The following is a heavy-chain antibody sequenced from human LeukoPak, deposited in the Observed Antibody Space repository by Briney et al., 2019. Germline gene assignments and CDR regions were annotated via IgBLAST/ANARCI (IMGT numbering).Heavy chain of an antibody. V-gene: IGHV3-33*01. CDR3: ARSHPRTSVFDF. J-gene: IGHJ3*01. CDR1: GFTFRNYG. Sequence: GGSLRLSCGASGFTFRNYGMHWVRQAPGKGLEWVAIIWYDGSKKYYADSVKGRFTISRDNSKNTLYLQMNGLRVEDTAVYYCARSHPRTSVFDFGGQGTMVTLSS. CDR2: IWYDGSKK. D-gene: IGHD5/OR15-5a*01.